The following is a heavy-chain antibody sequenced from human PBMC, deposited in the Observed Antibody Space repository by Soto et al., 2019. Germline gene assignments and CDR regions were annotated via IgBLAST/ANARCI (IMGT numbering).Heavy chain of an antibody. CDR1: GGSISISSYY. Sequence: SETLSLTCTVSGGSISISSYYWGWIRQSPGKGLEWIGSIHHGGNTYYTPSLKSRVTLFVDRSKNQFSLKLSSVTAADTAVYYCARKTGVVRGVITSFDYWGQGTLVTVS. CDR2: IHHGGNT. V-gene: IGHV4-39*01. CDR3: ARKTGVVRGVITSFDY. D-gene: IGHD3-10*01. J-gene: IGHJ4*02.